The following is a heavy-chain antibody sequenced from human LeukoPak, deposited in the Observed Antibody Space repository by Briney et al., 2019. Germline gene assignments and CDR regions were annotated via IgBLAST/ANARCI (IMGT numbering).Heavy chain of an antibody. CDR1: GYSFTSYW. CDR2: ICPGDSDT. Sequence: GESLKISCKGSGYSFTSYWIGWVRQMPGKGLEWMGIICPGDSDTRYSPSFQGQVTISADKSISTAYLQWSSLKASDTAMFYCARSPKNVAYNSGLDYFDFWGQGTLVTVSS. D-gene: IGHD5-12*01. V-gene: IGHV5-51*01. CDR3: ARSPKNVAYNSGLDYFDF. J-gene: IGHJ4*02.